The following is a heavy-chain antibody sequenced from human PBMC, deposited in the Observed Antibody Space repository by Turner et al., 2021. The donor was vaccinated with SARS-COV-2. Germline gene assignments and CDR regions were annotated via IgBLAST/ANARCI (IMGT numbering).Heavy chain of an antibody. V-gene: IGHV3-21*01. CDR1: GLKFNNYT. J-gene: IGHJ4*02. D-gene: IGHD2-8*01. Sequence: EVQLVESGGGLVKPGGSLRLSCAASGLKFNNYTMTGVRQAPGKGLEWFSSIGSPSSTYYADSVKGRFTISRDNAKNSLFLQMNSLRGEDTAVYYCARGCTNAVCIQYWGQGTLVTVSS. CDR2: IGSPSST. CDR3: ARGCTNAVCIQY.